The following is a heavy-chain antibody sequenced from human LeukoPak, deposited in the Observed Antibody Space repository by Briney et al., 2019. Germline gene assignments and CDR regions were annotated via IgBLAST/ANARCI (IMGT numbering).Heavy chain of an antibody. CDR1: GYTFTGYY. CDR3: ARDNNKSIAVAGYFDY. CDR2: INPNSGGT. Sequence: GASVKVSCKASGYTFTGYYMHWVRQAPGQGLEWMGWINPNSGGTNYAQKFQGRVTMTRDTSISTAYMELSRLRSDDTAVYYCARDNNKSIAVAGYFDYWGQGTLVTVSS. V-gene: IGHV1-2*02. J-gene: IGHJ4*02. D-gene: IGHD6-19*01.